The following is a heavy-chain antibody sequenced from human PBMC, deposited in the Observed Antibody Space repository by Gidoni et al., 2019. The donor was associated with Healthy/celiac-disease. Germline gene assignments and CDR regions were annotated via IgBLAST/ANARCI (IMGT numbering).Heavy chain of an antibody. Sequence: QVQLVQSGAEVKTPGASVTFSCKASGYTFTRYAMPWVRQAPGQRLEWMGWINAGNGNTKYSQKFQGRVTITRDTSASTAYMEMSSMRSEDTAVYYCARAAVTKSYYYYGMDVWGQGTTVTVAS. CDR3: ARAAVTKSYYYYGMDV. CDR2: INAGNGNT. D-gene: IGHD4-17*01. CDR1: GYTFTRYA. V-gene: IGHV1-3*01. J-gene: IGHJ6*02.